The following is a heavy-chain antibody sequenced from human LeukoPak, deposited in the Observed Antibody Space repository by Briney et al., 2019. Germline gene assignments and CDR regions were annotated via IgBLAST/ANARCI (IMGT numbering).Heavy chain of an antibody. Sequence: SETLSLTCAVYGGSFSGYYWSWIRQPPGKGLEWIGYIYHSGSTYYNPSLKSRVTISVDRSKNQFSLKLSSVTAADTAVYYCARGRGSSPNFDYWGQGTLVTVSS. CDR3: ARGRGSSPNFDY. CDR2: IYHSGST. J-gene: IGHJ4*02. D-gene: IGHD1-26*01. V-gene: IGHV4-34*01. CDR1: GGSFSGYY.